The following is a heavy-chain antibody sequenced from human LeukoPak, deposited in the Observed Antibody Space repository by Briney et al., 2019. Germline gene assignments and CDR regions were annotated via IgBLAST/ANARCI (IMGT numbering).Heavy chain of an antibody. V-gene: IGHV4-39*01. D-gene: IGHD1-14*01. CDR1: GGSISSSNYY. J-gene: IGHJ5*02. CDR3: ARLNKPGWFDP. CDR2: IFYTGST. Sequence: HPSETLSLTCTVSGGSISSSNYYWAWIRQPPGKGLEWIANIFYTGSTYYNPSLKSRVIISVDTSKNQFSLRLSSVTATDTAVYYCARLNKPGWFDPWGQGTLVTVSS.